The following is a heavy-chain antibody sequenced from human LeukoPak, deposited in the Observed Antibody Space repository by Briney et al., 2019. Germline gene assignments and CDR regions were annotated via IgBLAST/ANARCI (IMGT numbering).Heavy chain of an antibody. CDR2: IYYSGST. CDR1: GGSISSGGYY. CDR3: ASLPQTEYQLLHPSDAFDI. D-gene: IGHD2-2*02. J-gene: IGHJ3*02. V-gene: IGHV4-31*02. Sequence: SETLSLTWTVSGGSISSGGYYWSWIRQHPGRGLEWIGYIYYSGSTYYNPSLKSRVTISVDTSKNQFSLKLRSVTAADTAVYYCASLPQTEYQLLHPSDAFDIWGQGTMVTVSS.